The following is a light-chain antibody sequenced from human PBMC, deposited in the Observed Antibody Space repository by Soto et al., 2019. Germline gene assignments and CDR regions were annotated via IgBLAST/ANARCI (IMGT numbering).Light chain of an antibody. J-gene: IGKJ3*01. Sequence: IVLTQSPATLSLSRGERATLSCRSSQRVGRSLAWSQQKPGQAPSLLLYDASTRAPGILARFSGSGFGSDFTLTIISLEPADFAVYSCQQRSTWHFTFGPRTKVHI. CDR1: QRVGRS. V-gene: IGKV3-11*01. CDR2: DAS. CDR3: QQRSTWHFT.